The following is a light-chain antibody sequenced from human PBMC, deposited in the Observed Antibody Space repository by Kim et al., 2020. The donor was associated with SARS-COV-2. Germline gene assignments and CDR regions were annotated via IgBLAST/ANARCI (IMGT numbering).Light chain of an antibody. CDR3: QTWGTGAWV. CDR1: SGHSSYA. CDR2: LYSDGSH. Sequence: QPVLTQSPSASASLGASVKLTCTLSSGHSSYAIAWHQQQPEKGPRYLMKLYSDGSHSKGDGIPDRFSGSSSGAEHYLTISSLQSEDEADYYCQTWGTGAWVFGGGTQLTVL. V-gene: IGLV4-69*01. J-gene: IGLJ3*02.